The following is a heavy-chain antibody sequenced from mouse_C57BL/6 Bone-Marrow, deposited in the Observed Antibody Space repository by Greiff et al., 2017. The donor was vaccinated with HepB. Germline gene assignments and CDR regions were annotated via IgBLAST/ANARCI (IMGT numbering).Heavy chain of an antibody. J-gene: IGHJ4*01. CDR3: ARRPYYSNCVHAMDY. V-gene: IGHV1-64*01. Sequence: VQLQQPGAELVKPGASVKLSCKASGYTFTSYWMHWVKQRPGQGLEWIGMIHPNSGSTNYNEKFKSKATLTVDKSSSTAYMQLSSLTSEDSAVYYCARRPYYSNCVHAMDYWGQGTSVTVSS. CDR1: GYTFTSYW. CDR2: IHPNSGST. D-gene: IGHD2-5*01.